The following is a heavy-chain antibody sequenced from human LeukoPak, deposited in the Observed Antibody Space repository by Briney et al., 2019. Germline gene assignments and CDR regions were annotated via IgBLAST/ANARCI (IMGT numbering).Heavy chain of an antibody. CDR2: ISFDGSNK. CDR3: AKASGSYSLNHFDY. Sequence: PGRSLRLSCAASGITFSRYAMHWVRQAPGKGLEWVAVISFDGSNKYYADSVKGRFTISRDNSKNTLYLQMNSLRAEDTAVYYCAKASGSYSLNHFDYWGQGTLVTVSS. CDR1: GITFSRYA. J-gene: IGHJ4*02. D-gene: IGHD1-26*01. V-gene: IGHV3-30-3*01.